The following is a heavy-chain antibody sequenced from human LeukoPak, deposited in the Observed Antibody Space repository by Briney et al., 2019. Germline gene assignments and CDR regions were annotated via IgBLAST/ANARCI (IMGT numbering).Heavy chain of an antibody. CDR3: ARDHIVVVPAAPYNWFDP. D-gene: IGHD2-2*01. CDR1: GGSLSSYY. J-gene: IGHJ5*02. Sequence: SETLSLTCTVSGGSLSSYYWSWIRQPAGKGLEWIGRIYTSGSTNYNPSLKSRVTMSVDTSKNQFSLKLSSVTAADTAVYYCARDHIVVVPAAPYNWFDPWGQGTLVTVSS. V-gene: IGHV4-4*07. CDR2: IYTSGST.